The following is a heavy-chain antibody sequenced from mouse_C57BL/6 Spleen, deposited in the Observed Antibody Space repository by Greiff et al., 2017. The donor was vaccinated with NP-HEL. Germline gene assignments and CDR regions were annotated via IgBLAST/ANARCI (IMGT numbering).Heavy chain of an antibody. CDR1: GYTFTDYY. D-gene: IGHD1-1*01. V-gene: IGHV1-75*01. J-gene: IGHJ4*01. Sequence: QVQLQQSGPELVKPGASVKISCKASGYTFTDYYINWVKQRPGQGLEWIGWIFPGRGSTYYNEKFKGKATLTVDKSSSTAYMLLSSLTSEDSAVYFCARRPSTVVAPYYAMDDWGQGTSVTVSS. CDR3: ARRPSTVVAPYYAMDD. CDR2: IFPGRGST.